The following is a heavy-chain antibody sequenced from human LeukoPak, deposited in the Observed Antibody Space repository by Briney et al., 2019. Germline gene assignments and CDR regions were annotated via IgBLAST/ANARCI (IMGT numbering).Heavy chain of an antibody. CDR1: GGSISSGSYY. J-gene: IGHJ5*02. Sequence: SQTLSLTCTVSGGSISSGSYYWSWIRQPAGKGLEWIGRIYTSGSTNYNPSLKSRVTISVDTSKNQLSLKLSSVTAADTAVYYCARDFAYYYDSSGYYRVPLGWFDPWGQGTLVTVSS. CDR3: ARDFAYYYDSSGYYRVPLGWFDP. D-gene: IGHD3-22*01. V-gene: IGHV4-61*02. CDR2: IYTSGST.